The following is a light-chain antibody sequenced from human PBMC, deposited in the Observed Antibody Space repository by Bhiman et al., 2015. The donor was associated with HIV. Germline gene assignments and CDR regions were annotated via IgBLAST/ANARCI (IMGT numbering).Light chain of an antibody. CDR2: QDN. Sequence: SYDLTQPPSVSVSPGQTASIACSGDKLGDKFVCWYQQKPGQSPILVIYQDNRRPSGIPERFSGSISGNTATLTISGTQAMDEADYYCQAWDNSAVLFGGGTKLAVL. J-gene: IGLJ2*01. CDR3: QAWDNSAVL. V-gene: IGLV3-1*01. CDR1: KLGDKF.